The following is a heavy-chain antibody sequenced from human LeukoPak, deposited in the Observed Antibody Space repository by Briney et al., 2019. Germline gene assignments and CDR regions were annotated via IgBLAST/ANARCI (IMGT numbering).Heavy chain of an antibody. CDR2: IIPIFGTA. J-gene: IGHJ4*02. CDR1: GGTFSSYA. D-gene: IGHD2-15*01. Sequence: SVKVSCKASGGTFSSYAISWVLQAPGQGLEWMGGIIPIFGTANYAQKFQGRVTITTDESTSTAYMELSSLRSEDTAVYYCATSVVVVAAFDYWGQGTLVTVSS. V-gene: IGHV1-69*05. CDR3: ATSVVVVAAFDY.